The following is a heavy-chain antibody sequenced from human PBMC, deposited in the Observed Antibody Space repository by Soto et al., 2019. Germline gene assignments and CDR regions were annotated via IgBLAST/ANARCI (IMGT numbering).Heavy chain of an antibody. D-gene: IGHD2-8*01. Sequence: PSETLSLTCAVSGYSISSGYYWGWIRQPPGKGLEWIGSIYHSGSTYYNPSLKSRVTISVDTSKNQFSLKLSSVAAADTAVYYCASGVYHIGWYFDYWGQGTLVTVSS. J-gene: IGHJ4*02. CDR2: IYHSGST. CDR3: ASGVYHIGWYFDY. V-gene: IGHV4-38-2*01. CDR1: GYSISSGYY.